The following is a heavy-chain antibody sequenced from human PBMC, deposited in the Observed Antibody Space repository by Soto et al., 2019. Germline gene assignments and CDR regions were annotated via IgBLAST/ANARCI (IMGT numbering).Heavy chain of an antibody. Sequence: EVQLLESGGGLVQPGGSLRLSFAASGFTFSTYAMSWVRQAPGKGLEWVSGISGSGGSTYYADSVKGRFTISRDNSKNTLYLQMNSLRAEDTAVYYCASSPRDITLVRGVIIGGYWGQGTLVTVSS. J-gene: IGHJ4*02. CDR3: ASSPRDITLVRGVIIGGY. CDR1: GFTFSTYA. CDR2: ISGSGGST. V-gene: IGHV3-23*01. D-gene: IGHD3-10*01.